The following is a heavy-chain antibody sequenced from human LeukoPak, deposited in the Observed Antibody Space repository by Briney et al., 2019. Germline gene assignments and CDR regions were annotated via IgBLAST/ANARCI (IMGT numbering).Heavy chain of an antibody. J-gene: IGHJ3*02. V-gene: IGHV3-23*01. CDR1: GFTFSSYA. CDR3: GKDLQTAEPIDDAFDI. CDR2: ISGSGGST. D-gene: IGHD2-2*01. Sequence: GGSLRLSCAASGFTFSSYAMSWVRQAPGKGLEWVSAISGSGGSTYYADSVKGRFTISRDNSKNTLYLQMNSLRAEDTAVYYCGKDLQTAEPIDDAFDIWGQGTMVTVSS.